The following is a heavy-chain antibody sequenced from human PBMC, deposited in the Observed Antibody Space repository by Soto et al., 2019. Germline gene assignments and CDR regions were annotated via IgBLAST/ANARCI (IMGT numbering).Heavy chain of an antibody. Sequence: GGSLRLSCVGSGFIFGNYGMHWVRHAPGKGLEWVAFISYDGSDILYADSVKGRFTISRDNSKSTLFLHMNRPTAEDTAIYFCAIVRVADSSLDHWGQGTLVTVSS. CDR2: ISYDGSDI. CDR1: GFIFGNYG. V-gene: IGHV3-30*03. D-gene: IGHD3-10*02. CDR3: AIVRVADSSLDH. J-gene: IGHJ4*02.